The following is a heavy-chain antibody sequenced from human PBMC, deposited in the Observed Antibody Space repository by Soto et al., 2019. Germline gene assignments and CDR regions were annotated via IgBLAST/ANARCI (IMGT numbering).Heavy chain of an antibody. CDR2: ISAGGENT. CDR1: VFTFKAYT. Sequence: PGGPLRISGVASVFTFKAYTMGWVRQGPGRGLEWVSVISAGGENTYSADSVRGRFAISRDNSMNTVYLQMDTLRAEDTAVYYCAKEWNYYGSGKNRQSYGMDVWGQGTTVTVSS. D-gene: IGHD3-10*01. V-gene: IGHV3-23*01. J-gene: IGHJ6*02. CDR3: AKEWNYYGSGKNRQSYGMDV.